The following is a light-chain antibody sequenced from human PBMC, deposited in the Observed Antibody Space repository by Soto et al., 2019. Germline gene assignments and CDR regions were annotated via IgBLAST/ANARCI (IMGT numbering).Light chain of an antibody. J-gene: IGKJ3*01. CDR2: GAS. V-gene: IGKV3-15*01. CDR1: QSVSSN. Sequence: EIVMTQSPATLSVSPGERATLSCRASQSVSSNLAWYQQKPGQGPRLLIYGASTRATGIPARFSGSGSGTEFTLIISRLEPEDFAVYFCQQSVSSPFTFGPGTKVDIK. CDR3: QQSVSSPFT.